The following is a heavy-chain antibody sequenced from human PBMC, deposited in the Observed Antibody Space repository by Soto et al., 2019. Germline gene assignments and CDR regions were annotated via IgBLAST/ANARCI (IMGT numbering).Heavy chain of an antibody. CDR2: INPDGRGT. V-gene: IGHV3-74*01. J-gene: IGHJ2*01. Sequence: EVQLVESGGGLVQPGGSLTLSCAASGFTFSSYWMHWVRQAPGKGVVWVSRINPDGRGTNYADSEKGRFTTSRDNAKNTLYLQMNSLRPEDTAVDYWARVGQGAWYFDLWGRGTLVTVSS. D-gene: IGHD1-26*01. CDR1: GFTFSSYW. CDR3: ARVGQGAWYFDL.